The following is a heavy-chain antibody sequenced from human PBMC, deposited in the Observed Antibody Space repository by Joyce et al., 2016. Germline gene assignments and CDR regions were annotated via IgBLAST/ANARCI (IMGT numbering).Heavy chain of an antibody. D-gene: IGHD2/OR15-2a*01. CDR1: GDSISSSYF. J-gene: IGHJ4*02. V-gene: IGHV4-38-2*02. CDR3: ARDPQNFGF. Sequence: VQLQESGPGLVKPSETLSLTCDVSGDSISSSYFYGWVRQAPGKGLEWIANIYHNGKTYYNASLKSRVTISVDTSKNQLSLKLSSVTAADTAVYYCARDPQNFGFWGQGTLVIVSS. CDR2: IYHNGKT.